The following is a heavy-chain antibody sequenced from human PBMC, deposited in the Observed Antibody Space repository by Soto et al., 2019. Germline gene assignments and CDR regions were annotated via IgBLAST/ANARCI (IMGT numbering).Heavy chain of an antibody. V-gene: IGHV2-5*02. J-gene: IGHJ4*02. CDR3: AHISVYDPYFDI. D-gene: IGHD5-12*01. CDR2: IYRDDDK. Sequence: QITLKESGPTLVKPTQTLTLTCTFSGFSLSTTTGVGWVRQPPGKALEWLAVIYRDDDKRYSPSLKNRVTISKDTSKNQVVLTMTNVDPVDTAPYYCAHISVYDPYFDIWGQGALVTVS. CDR1: GFSLSTTTG.